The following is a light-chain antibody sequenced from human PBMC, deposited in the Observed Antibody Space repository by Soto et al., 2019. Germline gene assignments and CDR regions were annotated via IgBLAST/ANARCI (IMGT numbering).Light chain of an antibody. CDR2: DNN. CDR1: SSNMGNNY. CDR3: ATWDGSLTGEV. Sequence: QSVLTQSPSVSAAPGQKVTISCSGSSSNMGNNYVSWYQQLPGTAPKLLIYDNNKRPSGIPDRFSGSKSGTSGTLDITGLQTGDEADYYCATWDGSLTGEVFGGGTKLTVL. V-gene: IGLV1-51*01. J-gene: IGLJ2*01.